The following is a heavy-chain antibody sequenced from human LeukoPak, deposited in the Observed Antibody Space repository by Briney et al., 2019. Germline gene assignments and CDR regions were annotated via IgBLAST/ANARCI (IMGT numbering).Heavy chain of an antibody. D-gene: IGHD3-10*01. V-gene: IGHV3-21*01. CDR3: ARRRPPIVGGSAIDAFDI. CDR1: GFTFSSYS. CDR2: IISSSSYI. J-gene: IGHJ3*02. Sequence: GGSLRLSCAASGFTFSSYSMNLVRQAPGKGLGLVSSIISSSSYIYYADSVTGRFTISRDNANNSLYLQMNSLSAEDTAVYYCARRRPPIVGGSAIDAFDIWGQGTMVTVSS.